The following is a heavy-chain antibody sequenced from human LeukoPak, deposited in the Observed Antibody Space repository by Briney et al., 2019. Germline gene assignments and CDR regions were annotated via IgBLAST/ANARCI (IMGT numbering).Heavy chain of an antibody. J-gene: IGHJ4*02. Sequence: HSGGSLGLSCAVSGITLSNYGMSWVRQAPGKGLEWVAGISNSGGRTNYADSVKGRFTISRDNPKNTLYLQMNSLRAEDTAVYFCAKRGVVIRVILVGFHKEAYYFDSWGQGALVTVSS. D-gene: IGHD3-22*01. CDR3: AKRGVVIRVILVGFHKEAYYFDS. CDR2: ISNSGGRT. CDR1: GITLSNYG. V-gene: IGHV3-23*01.